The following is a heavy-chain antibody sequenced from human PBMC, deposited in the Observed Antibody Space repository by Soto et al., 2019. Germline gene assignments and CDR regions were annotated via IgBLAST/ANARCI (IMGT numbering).Heavy chain of an antibody. V-gene: IGHV3-30*18. CDR1: GFTFSSYG. CDR2: ISYDGSNK. D-gene: IGHD3-22*01. CDR3: AKAERITMIVVAEGAFDI. Sequence: GGSLRLSCAASGFTFSSYGMHWVRQAPGKGLEWVAVISYDGSNKYYADSVKGRLTISRDNSKNTLYLQMNSLRAEDTAVYYCAKAERITMIVVAEGAFDIWGQGTMVTVSS. J-gene: IGHJ3*02.